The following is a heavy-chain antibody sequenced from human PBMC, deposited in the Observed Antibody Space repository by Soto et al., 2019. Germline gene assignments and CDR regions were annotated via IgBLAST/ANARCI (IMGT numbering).Heavy chain of an antibody. V-gene: IGHV3-21*01. CDR1: GFTLSTYS. D-gene: IGHD4-17*01. Sequence: GSLRLSCAASGFTLSTYSMSWVRQAPGKGLECVSSISRSGSAIHYADSVKGRFIISRDNAENSLYLQMSSLRAEDTAVYYCARNYGLFDYWGQGTLVTVSS. CDR2: ISRSGSAI. CDR3: ARNYGLFDY. J-gene: IGHJ4*02.